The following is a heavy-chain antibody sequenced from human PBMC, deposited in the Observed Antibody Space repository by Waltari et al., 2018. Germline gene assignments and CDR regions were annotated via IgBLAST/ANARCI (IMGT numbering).Heavy chain of an antibody. CDR1: GYSFINYE. CDR3: ARGRDVFANFDYNWFDP. CDR2: VNPNSGAT. J-gene: IGHJ5*02. D-gene: IGHD3-3*01. V-gene: IGHV1-8*02. Sequence: QVQLVQSGADVLRPGASVKVSCQASGYSFINYEINVVRQAAGQGLDWMGWVNPNSGATAYAQKFQGRITMAWDTSISTAYMERSNLRSDDTAVLYCARGRDVFANFDYNWFDPWGQGTLVTVSS.